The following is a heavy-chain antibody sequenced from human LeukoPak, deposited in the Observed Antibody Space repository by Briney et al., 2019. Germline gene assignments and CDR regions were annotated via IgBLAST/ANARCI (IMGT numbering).Heavy chain of an antibody. J-gene: IGHJ5*02. CDR3: ARPYYYDSRIDP. CDR2: MHYSGST. CDR1: GGSISSGDYY. V-gene: IGHV4-30-4*01. D-gene: IGHD3-22*01. Sequence: ASETLSLTCTVSGGSISSGDYYWSWIRQPPGKGLEWIAYMHYSGSTYYNPSLKSRVTMSADTSKNQLSLKLSSVTAADTAVYYCARPYYYDSRIDPWGQGILVTVSS.